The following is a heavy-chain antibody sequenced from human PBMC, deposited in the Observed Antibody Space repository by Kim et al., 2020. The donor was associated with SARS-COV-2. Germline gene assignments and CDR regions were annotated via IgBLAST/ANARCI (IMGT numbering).Heavy chain of an antibody. Sequence: GGSLRLSCAASGFTFSSYGMHWVRQAPGKGLEWVAVISYDGSNKYYADSVKGRFTISRDNSKNTLYLQMNSLRAEDTAVYYCAKDKGGIGVVRMNAFDIWGQGTMVTVSS. J-gene: IGHJ3*02. CDR1: GFTFSSYG. CDR2: ISYDGSNK. D-gene: IGHD2-21*01. CDR3: AKDKGGIGVVRMNAFDI. V-gene: IGHV3-30*18.